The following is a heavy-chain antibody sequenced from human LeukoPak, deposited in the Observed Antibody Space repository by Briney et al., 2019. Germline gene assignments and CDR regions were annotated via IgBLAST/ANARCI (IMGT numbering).Heavy chain of an antibody. J-gene: IGHJ4*02. D-gene: IGHD6-19*01. CDR3: AKGRSSIAVATFDY. CDR2: ISGSGGST. CDR1: GFTFSSYG. Sequence: GGSLRLSCAASGFTFSSYGMHWVRQAPGKGLEWVSAISGSGGSTYYADSVKGRFTISRDNSKNTLYLQMNSLRAEDTAVYYCAKGRSSIAVATFDYWGQGTLVTVSS. V-gene: IGHV3-23*01.